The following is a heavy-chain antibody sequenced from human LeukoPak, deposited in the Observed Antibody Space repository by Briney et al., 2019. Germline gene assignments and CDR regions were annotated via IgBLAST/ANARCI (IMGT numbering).Heavy chain of an antibody. CDR2: ISDSGGGT. J-gene: IGHJ4*02. CDR3: AKLPGRAADY. V-gene: IGHV3-23*01. Sequence: GGSLRLSCAASGFTFSSYVMYWVRQAPGKGLEWVSGISDSGGGTYYADSVKGRFTISRDNSKNTLYLQMNSLRAEDTAVYYCAKLPGRAADYWGQGTPVTVSS. CDR1: GFTFSSYV.